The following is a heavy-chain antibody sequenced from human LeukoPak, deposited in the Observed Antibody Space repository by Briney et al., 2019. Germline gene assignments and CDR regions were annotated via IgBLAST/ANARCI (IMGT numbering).Heavy chain of an antibody. D-gene: IGHD2-2*01. J-gene: IGHJ5*02. V-gene: IGHV1-18*01. Sequence: AASVKVSCKASGYTFTSYGITWVRQAPGQGLEWMGWISAHNGKTNYAQKFQGRVTMTTDTYTRTAYVELRSLRSDDTAVYYCARGDVVVSAAVRFDPWGQGTLVTVSS. CDR3: ARGDVVVSAAVRFDP. CDR1: GYTFTSYG. CDR2: ISAHNGKT.